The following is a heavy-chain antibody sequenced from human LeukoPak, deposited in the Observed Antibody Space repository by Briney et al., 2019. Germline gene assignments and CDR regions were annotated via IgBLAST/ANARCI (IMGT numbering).Heavy chain of an antibody. CDR1: GFTFSRFW. Sequence: GGSLRLSCAASGFTFSRFWMNWVRQAPGKGLEWVAIIAQDGSDQLYGDSVKGRFTISRDNAKNSLYLQMNSLRAEDTALYYCAKGKWYSGTYHFDYWGQGTLVTVSS. CDR2: IAQDGSDQ. V-gene: IGHV3-7*03. CDR3: AKGKWYSGTYHFDY. D-gene: IGHD1-26*01. J-gene: IGHJ4*02.